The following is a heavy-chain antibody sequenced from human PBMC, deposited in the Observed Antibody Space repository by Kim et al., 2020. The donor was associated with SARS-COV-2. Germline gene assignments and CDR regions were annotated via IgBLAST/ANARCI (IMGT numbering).Heavy chain of an antibody. CDR3: ARPFNYNDVLEY. Sequence: ASVKVSCKASGYTFTHYSMHWVHQAPGQRLEWLGWIHGYNGNTHYSQKLQGRVAITSDTSASTVYLELSSLRSEDAALYYCARPFNYNDVLEYWGQGSLVTVSS. D-gene: IGHD1-20*01. V-gene: IGHV1-3*01. J-gene: IGHJ4*02. CDR1: GYTFTHYS. CDR2: IHGYNGNT.